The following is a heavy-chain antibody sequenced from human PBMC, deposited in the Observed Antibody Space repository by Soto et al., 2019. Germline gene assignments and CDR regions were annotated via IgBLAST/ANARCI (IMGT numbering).Heavy chain of an antibody. CDR3: ARAVRGSGYYVGYYYYYMDV. D-gene: IGHD3-3*01. Sequence: SVKVSCKSSGDTFTSYNINWVRQATGQGLEWMGWMNPNSGNTGYAQKFQGRVTMTMNTSISTAYMELSSLRSEDTAVYYCARAVRGSGYYVGYYYYYMDVWGKGTTVTVSS. V-gene: IGHV1-8*01. CDR1: GDTFTSYN. CDR2: MNPNSGNT. J-gene: IGHJ6*03.